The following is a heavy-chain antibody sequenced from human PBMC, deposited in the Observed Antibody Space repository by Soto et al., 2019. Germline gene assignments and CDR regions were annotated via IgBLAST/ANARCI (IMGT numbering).Heavy chain of an antibody. J-gene: IGHJ5*02. CDR2: INTYNGNT. CDR1: GYTFTSYG. CDR3: ARGVGSGTYYNQYNWFDP. Sequence: GASAKPTCKASGYTFTSYGISWVRQAPGQGLEWMGWINTYNGNTNHAQKLQGRVTMTTDTSTSTAYMELRSLRSDDTAVYYCARGVGSGTYYNQYNWFDPLGQGTLVTVSS. D-gene: IGHD3-10*01. V-gene: IGHV1-18*01.